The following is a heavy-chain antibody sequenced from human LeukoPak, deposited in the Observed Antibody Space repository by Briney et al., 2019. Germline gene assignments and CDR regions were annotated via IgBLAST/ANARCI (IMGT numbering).Heavy chain of an antibody. D-gene: IGHD3-3*01. CDR2: IKHDESEK. V-gene: IGHV3-7*01. Sequence: PGGSLRLSCVASGFSFSSYWMSWVRQAPGKGLEWVANIKHDESEKYYVDSVKGRFTISRDNAKNLLYLQMNSLRAEDTAVYYCARDRGYYDFWSGPVDYMDVWGKGTTVTVSS. CDR1: GFSFSSYW. CDR3: ARDRGYYDFWSGPVDYMDV. J-gene: IGHJ6*03.